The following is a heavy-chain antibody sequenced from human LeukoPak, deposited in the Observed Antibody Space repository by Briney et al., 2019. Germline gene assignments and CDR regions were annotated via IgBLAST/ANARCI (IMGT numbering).Heavy chain of an antibody. CDR3: ASFSTYYYGSGITV. D-gene: IGHD3-10*01. CDR2: INPNSGGT. J-gene: IGHJ4*02. Sequence: ASVKVSCKASGYTFTAYYMHWVRQAPGQGLEWMGWINPNSGGTNYAQKFQGRVTMTRDTSISTAYMELSRLRSDDTAVYYCASFSTYYYGSGITVWGQGTLVTVSS. CDR1: GYTFTAYY. V-gene: IGHV1-2*02.